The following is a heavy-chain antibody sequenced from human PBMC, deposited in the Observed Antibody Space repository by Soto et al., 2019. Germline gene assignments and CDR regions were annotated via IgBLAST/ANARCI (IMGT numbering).Heavy chain of an antibody. CDR2: IYWDDDK. Sequence: VSGPTLVNPTQTLTLTCTFSGFSLSTSGVGVGWIRQPPGKALEWLALIYWDDDKRYSPSLKSRLTITKDTSKNQVVLTMTNMDPVDTATYYCAHSGCISTSCYWAPWDTAMGKSGNWFDPWGQGTLVTVSS. CDR3: AHSGCISTSCYWAPWDTAMGKSGNWFDP. D-gene: IGHD2-2*01. J-gene: IGHJ5*02. V-gene: IGHV2-5*02. CDR1: GFSLSTSGVG.